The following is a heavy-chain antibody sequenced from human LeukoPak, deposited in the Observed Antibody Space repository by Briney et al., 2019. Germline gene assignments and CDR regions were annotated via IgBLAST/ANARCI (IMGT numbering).Heavy chain of an antibody. CDR3: ARGLGSGSYHFDY. J-gene: IGHJ4*02. CDR2: INANTGGA. Sequence: ASVTVSCKASGYTFIGYYIHWVRQTPGQGLEWMGSINANTGGANYAQRFRGRVPMTRDTSISTVYLELTGLTSDDTAVYYCARGLGSGSYHFDYWGQGAPVTVSS. CDR1: GYTFIGYY. V-gene: IGHV1-2*02. D-gene: IGHD1-26*01.